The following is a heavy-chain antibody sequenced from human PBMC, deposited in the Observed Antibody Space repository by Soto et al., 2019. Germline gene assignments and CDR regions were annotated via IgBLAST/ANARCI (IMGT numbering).Heavy chain of an antibody. CDR3: ARNPPWTVAGIFQH. CDR1: GFTFATYS. D-gene: IGHD6-19*01. J-gene: IGHJ1*01. Sequence: EVQLLESGGGLAQPGGSLRLACAASGFTFATYSMSWVRQAPGKGLEWVSTINGGGDTTYYSDSVKGRFTISRDNSKNTLYLQLNSLRAEDTAFYYCARNPPWTVAGIFQHWGQGTLVPVSS. CDR2: INGGGDTT. V-gene: IGHV3-23*01.